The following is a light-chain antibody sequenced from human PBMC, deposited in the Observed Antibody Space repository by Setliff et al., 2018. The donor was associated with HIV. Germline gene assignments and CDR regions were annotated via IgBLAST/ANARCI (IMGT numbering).Light chain of an antibody. CDR2: DVR. J-gene: IGLJ1*01. V-gene: IGLV2-23*02. CDR1: SSDIGAYNY. Sequence: QSVLTQPASVSGSPGQSITISCTGTSSDIGAYNYVSWYQQHPGKAPKVMIYDVRTRPSGVSNRFSGSKSGNTASLTISGLQAEDEAAYYCSSYVNINTLVFGTGTKGTVL. CDR3: SSYVNINTLV.